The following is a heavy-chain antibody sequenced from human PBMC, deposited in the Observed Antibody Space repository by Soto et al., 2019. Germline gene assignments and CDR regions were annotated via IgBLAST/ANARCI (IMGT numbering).Heavy chain of an antibody. V-gene: IGHV4-59*01. D-gene: IGHD6-13*01. CDR1: GGSISSYY. J-gene: IGHJ6*03. Sequence: PSETLSLTCTVSGGSISSYYWSWIRQPPGKGLEWIGYIYYSGSTNYNPSLKSRVTISVDTSKNQFSLKLSSVTAADTAVYYCARADYSSSWSNYYYYYMDVWGKGTTVTVSS. CDR3: ARADYSSSWSNYYYYYMDV. CDR2: IYYSGST.